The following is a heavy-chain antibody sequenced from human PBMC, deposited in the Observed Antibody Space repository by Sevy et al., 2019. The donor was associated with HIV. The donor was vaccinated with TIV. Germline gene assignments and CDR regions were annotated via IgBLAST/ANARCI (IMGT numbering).Heavy chain of an antibody. D-gene: IGHD2-15*01. CDR2: ISYDGDNK. V-gene: IGHV3-30*18. CDR1: GFTFSNYG. Sequence: GGSLRLSCAASGFTFSNYGMHWVRQAPGKGLEWVAAISYDGDNKYFADSVKGRFTVSRDNSKNTLYLEVNSLRAEDTAIYYCAKAHADCSGGTCYTAHYYYDMDVWGQGATVTVSS. CDR3: AKAHADCSGGTCYTAHYYYDMDV. J-gene: IGHJ6*02.